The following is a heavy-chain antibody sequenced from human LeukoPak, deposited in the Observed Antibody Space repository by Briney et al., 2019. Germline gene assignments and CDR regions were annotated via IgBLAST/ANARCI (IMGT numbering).Heavy chain of an antibody. CDR2: VSGSGVHT. V-gene: IGHV1-46*03. CDR3: ARDQNYATDY. D-gene: IGHD2-2*01. Sequence: ASVKVSCKASGYMFISYNMQWVRQAPGQGLEWMGMVSGSGVHTKYAQKFRDRVTMTSNTSTSTVYMELGSLTSDDTAVYYCARDQNYATDYWGQGTLVTV. J-gene: IGHJ4*02. CDR1: GYMFISYN.